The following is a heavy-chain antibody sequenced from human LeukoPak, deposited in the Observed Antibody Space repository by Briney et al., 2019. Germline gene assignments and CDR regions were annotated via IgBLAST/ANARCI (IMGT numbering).Heavy chain of an antibody. CDR1: GYTFTNYY. J-gene: IGHJ4*02. D-gene: IGHD1-26*01. V-gene: IGHV1-46*01. Sequence: ASVKVSCKASGYTFTNYYIHWVRQAPGQGLEWMGIINPSIGTTNYAQKFQGRITMTRDTSTSTVYMELSSLRSEDTAVYYCAKIEGASNGYFDYWGQGTLVTVSS. CDR3: AKIEGASNGYFDY. CDR2: INPSIGTT.